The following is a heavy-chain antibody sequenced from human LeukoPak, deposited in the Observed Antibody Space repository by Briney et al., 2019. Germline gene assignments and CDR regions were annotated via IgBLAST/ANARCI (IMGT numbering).Heavy chain of an antibody. CDR3: AKGPYDFWSDLSYYYGMDV. J-gene: IGHJ6*02. V-gene: IGHV3-23*01. CDR2: ISGSGGST. Sequence: GGSLRPSCAASGFTFSSYAMSWVRQAPGKGLEWVSAISGSGGSTYYADSVEGRFTISRDNSKNTLYLQMNSLRAEDTAVYYCAKGPYDFWSDLSYYYGMDVWGQGTTVTVSS. D-gene: IGHD3-3*01. CDR1: GFTFSSYA.